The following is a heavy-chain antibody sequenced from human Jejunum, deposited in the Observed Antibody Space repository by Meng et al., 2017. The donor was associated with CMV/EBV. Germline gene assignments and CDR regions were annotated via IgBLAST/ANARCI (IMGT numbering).Heavy chain of an antibody. CDR3: ARASLHAYMDV. CDR2: IYSTGGT. D-gene: IGHD5/OR15-5a*01. J-gene: IGHJ6*03. CDR1: EFSISNSD. V-gene: IGHV3-53*01. Sequence: SCAASEFSISNSDVSWVRQAPGKGLEWVSVIYSTGGTYYADSVRGRFAISRDNSKNTVFLQMNSLRADDTAVYYCARASLHAYMDVWGQGTTVTVSS.